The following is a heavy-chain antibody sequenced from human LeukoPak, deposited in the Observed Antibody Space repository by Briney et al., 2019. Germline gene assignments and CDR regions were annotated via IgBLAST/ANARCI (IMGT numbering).Heavy chain of an antibody. Sequence: GGSLRLSCAASGFTFSSYVMHSVRQAPGKVLEWVSVIWYDGSNKYYANSVKGRFTIYRDNSKNTLYLQMNSLKAAATAVYYRAKAAYSSGWFYFDYWGQGTLVTVSS. CDR3: AKAAYSSGWFYFDY. CDR2: IWYDGSNK. CDR1: GFTFSSYV. D-gene: IGHD6-19*01. V-gene: IGHV3-33*06. J-gene: IGHJ4*02.